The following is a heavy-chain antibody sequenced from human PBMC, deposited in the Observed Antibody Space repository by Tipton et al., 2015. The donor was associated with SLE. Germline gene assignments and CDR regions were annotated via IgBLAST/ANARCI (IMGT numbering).Heavy chain of an antibody. J-gene: IGHJ4*02. V-gene: IGHV4-59*07. CDR3: ARSVVAGFFDY. CDR2: IYYSGSS. Sequence: TPSLTCTVSGGSISSYYWTWIRQPPGKGLEWIGYIYYSGSSNYNPSLKSRVTISVDTSKNQFSLKLSSVTAADTAVYYCARSVVAGFFDYWGQGTLVTVSS. CDR1: GGSISSYY. D-gene: IGHD6-19*01.